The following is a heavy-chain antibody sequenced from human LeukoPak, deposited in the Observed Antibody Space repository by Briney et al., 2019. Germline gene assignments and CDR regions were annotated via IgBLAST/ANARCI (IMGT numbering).Heavy chain of an antibody. V-gene: IGHV3-7*01. CDR3: ARDYYDLWSGYQPNWFDP. D-gene: IGHD3-3*01. Sequence: GGSLRLSCAASGFTFSSYWMSWVRQAPGKGLEWVANIKQDGSEKYYVDSVKGRFTISRDNAKNSLYLQMNSLRAEDTAVYYCARDYYDLWSGYQPNWFDPWGQGTLVTVSS. J-gene: IGHJ5*02. CDR1: GFTFSSYW. CDR2: IKQDGSEK.